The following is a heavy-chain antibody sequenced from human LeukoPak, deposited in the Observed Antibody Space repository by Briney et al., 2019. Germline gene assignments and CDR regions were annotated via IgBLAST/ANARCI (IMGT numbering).Heavy chain of an antibody. J-gene: IGHJ4*02. CDR2: IYTSGST. D-gene: IGHD3-22*01. Sequence: SETLSLTCTVSGGSISSSSYYWSWIRQPAGKGLEWIGRIYTSGSTNYNPSLKSRVTMSVGTSKNQFSLKLSSVTAADTAVYYCARDRYYYDSSGYLFDYWGQGTLVTVSS. V-gene: IGHV4-61*02. CDR3: ARDRYYYDSSGYLFDY. CDR1: GGSISSSSYY.